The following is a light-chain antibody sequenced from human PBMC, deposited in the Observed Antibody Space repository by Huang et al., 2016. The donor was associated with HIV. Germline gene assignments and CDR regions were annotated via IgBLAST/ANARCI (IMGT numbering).Light chain of an antibody. V-gene: IGKV1-5*03. CDR1: QNINTW. CDR3: QQYNTYLYT. J-gene: IGKJ2*01. CDR2: RAS. Sequence: DIQMTQSPSTLSASVGDRVTITCRASQNINTWLAWYQQKPGKAPNLLIYRASSLQSGVPSRFTGSGSGTEFTLTITSLQPDDLATYYCQQYNTYLYTCGQGTKLEIK.